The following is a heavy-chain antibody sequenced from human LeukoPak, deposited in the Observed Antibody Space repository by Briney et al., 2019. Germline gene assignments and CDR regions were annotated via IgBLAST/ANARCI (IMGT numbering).Heavy chain of an antibody. CDR1: GGSISSSSYY. CDR2: IYYSGGT. Sequence: SETLSLTCTVSGGSISSSSYYWGWIRQPPGKGLEWIGSIYYSGGTYYNPSLKSRVTISVDTSKNQFSLKLSSVPAADTAVYYCARLVTGIAAAGIDYWGQGTLVTVSS. CDR3: ARLVTGIAAAGIDY. D-gene: IGHD6-13*01. J-gene: IGHJ4*02. V-gene: IGHV4-39*01.